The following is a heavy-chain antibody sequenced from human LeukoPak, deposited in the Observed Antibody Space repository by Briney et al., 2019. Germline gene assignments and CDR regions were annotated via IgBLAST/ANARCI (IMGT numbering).Heavy chain of an antibody. CDR2: IIPILGIA. D-gene: IGHD3-16*01. CDR3: ARVGGHGAFDY. Sequence: ASVKVSCKASGGTFSSYAISWVRQAPGQGLEWMGRIIPILGIANYAQKFQGRVTITADKSTSTAYMGLSSLRSEDTAVYYCARVGGHGAFDYWGQGTLVTVSS. V-gene: IGHV1-69*04. CDR1: GGTFSSYA. J-gene: IGHJ4*02.